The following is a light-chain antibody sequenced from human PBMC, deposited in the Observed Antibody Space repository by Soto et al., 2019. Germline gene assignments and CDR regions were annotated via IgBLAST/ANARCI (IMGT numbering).Light chain of an antibody. Sequence: DIQMTQSPSTLSASVGDRVTITCRASQSLSSWLAWYQQKPGKAPKVLIYKTSTLKSGVPSRFSGSGSGTEFTLTITSLQPDEFATYYCQQYHTRYTFGQGTKLEIK. J-gene: IGKJ2*01. CDR2: KTS. CDR3: QQYHTRYT. V-gene: IGKV1-5*03. CDR1: QSLSSW.